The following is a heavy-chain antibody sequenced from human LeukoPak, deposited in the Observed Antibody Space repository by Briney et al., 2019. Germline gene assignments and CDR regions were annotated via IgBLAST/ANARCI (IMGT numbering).Heavy chain of an antibody. Sequence: GGSLRLSCAASGFTFSTYAMNWVRQAPAKGLEWVSTIGGGGPTTDYADSVKDRFTISRDNSKNTLYLQMSSLRAEDTAVYFCARGFLGGTDQYFDSWGQGTLVTVSS. CDR3: ARGFLGGTDQYFDS. J-gene: IGHJ4*02. D-gene: IGHD6-19*01. V-gene: IGHV3-23*01. CDR2: IGGGGPTT. CDR1: GFTFSTYA.